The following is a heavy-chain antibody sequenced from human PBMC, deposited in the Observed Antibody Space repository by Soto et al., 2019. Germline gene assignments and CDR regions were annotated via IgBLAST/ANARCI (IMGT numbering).Heavy chain of an antibody. Sequence: PSETLSLTCSVSGGSVNSGNYYWSWIRQPPGKGLEWIGYISYSGTTYYNPSLKSRVTISVDTSKNQFSLKLSSVTAADTAVYYCARDRPDSSSVLDVWGQGTTVTVSS. J-gene: IGHJ6*02. CDR2: ISYSGTT. V-gene: IGHV4-30-4*01. D-gene: IGHD6-6*01. CDR1: GGSVNSGNYY. CDR3: ARDRPDSSSVLDV.